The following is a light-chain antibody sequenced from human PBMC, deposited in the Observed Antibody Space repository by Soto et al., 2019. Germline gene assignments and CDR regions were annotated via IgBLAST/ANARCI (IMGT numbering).Light chain of an antibody. CDR3: AAWDDSLSGPV. J-gene: IGLJ3*02. CDR1: SSNIGRNP. CDR2: TND. V-gene: IGLV1-47*02. Sequence: QSVLTQPPSASGTPGQRVTISRSGSSSNIGRNPVYWYQQVPGTAPKLLFYTNDQRPSGVPDRFSGSKSGTSASLAISGLRSEDEADYYCAAWDDSLSGPVFGGGTKVTVL.